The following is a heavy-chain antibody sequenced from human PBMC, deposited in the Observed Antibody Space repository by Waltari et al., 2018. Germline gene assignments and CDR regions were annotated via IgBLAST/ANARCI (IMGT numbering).Heavy chain of an antibody. J-gene: IGHJ5*02. CDR2: VSFDGTNT. D-gene: IGHD2-21*01. V-gene: IGHV3-30*03. CDR1: GLNFGTYG. CDR3: ARDMWPIGPLKTPHES. Sequence: QVQLVESGGGLVQPGRSLRLSCAASGLNFGTYGMHWVRQAPGQGLEWVASVSFDGTNTDYADSVRGRFTLFRDNSKNTLHLEMTSLRIEDTALYYCARDMWPIGPLKTPHESWGQGTLVTVSS.